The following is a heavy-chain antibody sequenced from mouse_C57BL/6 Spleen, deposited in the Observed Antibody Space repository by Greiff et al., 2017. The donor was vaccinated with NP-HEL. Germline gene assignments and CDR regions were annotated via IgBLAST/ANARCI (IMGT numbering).Heavy chain of an antibody. V-gene: IGHV7-3*01. CDR3: ARSSGYLAWFAY. D-gene: IGHD2-2*01. J-gene: IGHJ3*01. CDR1: GFTFTDYY. Sequence: EVKVVESGGGLVQPGGSLSLSCAASGFTFTDYYMSWVRQPPGKALEWLGFIRNKANGYTTEYSASVKGRFTISRDNSQSILYLQMNALRAEDSATYYCARSSGYLAWFAYWGQGTLVTVSA. CDR2: IRNKANGYTT.